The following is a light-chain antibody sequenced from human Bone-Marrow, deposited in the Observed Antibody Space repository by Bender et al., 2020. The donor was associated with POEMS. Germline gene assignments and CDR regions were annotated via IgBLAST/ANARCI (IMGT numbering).Light chain of an antibody. Sequence: QSALTQSRSVSGSPGQSVTISCTGTSYVSWYQQHPGKAPKLIIYDVNKRPSGVPDRFSGSKSGNTASLTISGLQAEDEADYYCCSYAGTYTWVFGGGTKLTVL. J-gene: IGLJ3*02. CDR1: SY. CDR2: DVN. CDR3: CSYAGTYTWV. V-gene: IGLV2-11*01.